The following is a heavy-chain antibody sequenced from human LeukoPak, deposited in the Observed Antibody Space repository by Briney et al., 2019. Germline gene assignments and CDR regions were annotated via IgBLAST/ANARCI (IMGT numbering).Heavy chain of an antibody. CDR3: SGRDSSRSPRAY. CDR1: GLAFTDFW. V-gene: IGHV3-7*01. J-gene: IGHJ4*02. D-gene: IGHD2-2*01. CDR2: IKPDGNEK. Sequence: GGSLRLSCAASGLAFTDFWMNWVRLAPGRGLEWLANIKPDGNEKYYVDSVKGRFAISRDNAKNEVYLEMNSLRAEDTGVYYCSGRDSSRSPRAYWGQGTLVSVSS.